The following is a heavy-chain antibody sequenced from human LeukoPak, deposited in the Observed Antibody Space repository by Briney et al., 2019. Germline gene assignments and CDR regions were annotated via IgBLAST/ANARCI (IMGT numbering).Heavy chain of an antibody. J-gene: IGHJ3*02. CDR1: GGSISSYY. CDR2: IYYSGST. CDR3: ARFITMVRGANDAFDI. Sequence: SETLSLTCTVSGGSISSYYWGWIRQPPGKGLEWIGTIYYSGSTYYNPSLKSRVTISVDTSKNQFSLKLSSVTAADTAVYYCARFITMVRGANDAFDIWGQGTMVIVSS. V-gene: IGHV4-39*07. D-gene: IGHD3-10*01.